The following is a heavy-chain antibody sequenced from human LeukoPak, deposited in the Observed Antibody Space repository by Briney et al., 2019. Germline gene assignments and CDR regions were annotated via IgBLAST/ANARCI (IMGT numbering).Heavy chain of an antibody. Sequence: ASVKVSCKASGYTFTSYDINWVRQATGQGLEWMGWMNPNSGNTGYAQKFQGRVTMTRNTSISTAYMELSSLRSEDTAVYYCARGSRYSGSSHPWGQGTLVTVSS. CDR3: ARGSRYSGSSHP. V-gene: IGHV1-8*01. CDR2: MNPNSGNT. CDR1: GYTFTSYD. D-gene: IGHD1-26*01. J-gene: IGHJ5*02.